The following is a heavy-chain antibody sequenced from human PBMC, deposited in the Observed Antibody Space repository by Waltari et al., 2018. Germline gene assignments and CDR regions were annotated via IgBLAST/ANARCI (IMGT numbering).Heavy chain of an antibody. CDR2: ISNDGNNK. J-gene: IGHJ4*02. CDR3: VKYSGFDYFFDY. CDR1: GFLFSNCN. D-gene: IGHD5-12*01. V-gene: IGHV3-30*18. Sequence: QMQLVESGGGVVQPGRPLSLPCAAAGFLFSNCNMHLVRQAPGQGLEWVAGISNDGNNKDYADSVKTRFTVSRENSKNTLYLQINSLRDDDTAVYYCVKYSGFDYFFDYWGQGTLVTVSS.